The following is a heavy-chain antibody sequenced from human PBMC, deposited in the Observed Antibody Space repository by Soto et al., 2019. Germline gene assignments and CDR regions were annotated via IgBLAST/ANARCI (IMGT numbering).Heavy chain of an antibody. CDR1: RFTFSSYG. CDR2: IWYDGSNK. J-gene: IGHJ4*02. V-gene: IGHV3-33*01. CDR3: ARDSSDYIWGSYRYTSSEFDY. D-gene: IGHD3-16*02. Sequence: PGGSLRLSCAASRFTFSSYGMHWVRQAPGKGLEWVAVIWYDGSNKYYADSVKGRFTISRDNSKNTLYLQMNSLRAEDTAVYYCARDSSDYIWGSYRYTSSEFDYWGQGTLVTVSS.